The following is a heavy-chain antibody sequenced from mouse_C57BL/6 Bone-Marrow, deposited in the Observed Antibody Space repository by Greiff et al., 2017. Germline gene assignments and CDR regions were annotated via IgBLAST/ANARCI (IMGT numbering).Heavy chain of an antibody. J-gene: IGHJ1*03. Sequence: VQLQQSGAELVRPGASVKLSCTASGFNIKDDYMHWVKQRPEQGLEWIGWIDPENGDTEYASKFQGKATITADTSSNTAYLQLSSMTSEDTTVYYYTTLNDYGWYFEVWGTGTTVTVSS. D-gene: IGHD2-4*01. V-gene: IGHV14-4*01. CDR1: GFNIKDDY. CDR3: TTLNDYGWYFEV. CDR2: IDPENGDT.